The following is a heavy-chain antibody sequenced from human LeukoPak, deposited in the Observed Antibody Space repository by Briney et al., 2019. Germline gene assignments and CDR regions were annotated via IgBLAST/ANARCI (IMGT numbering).Heavy chain of an antibody. CDR1: GYTFTSYG. J-gene: IGHJ6*02. CDR3: ASDQFGVYDILTGYYYYYGMDV. D-gene: IGHD3-9*01. Sequence: ASVKVSCKASGYTFTSYGISWVRQAPGQGLEWMGWISAYNGNTNYAQKLQGRVTMTTDTSTSTACMELRSLRSDDTAVYYCASDQFGVYDILTGYYYYYGMDVWGQGTTVTVSS. V-gene: IGHV1-18*01. CDR2: ISAYNGNT.